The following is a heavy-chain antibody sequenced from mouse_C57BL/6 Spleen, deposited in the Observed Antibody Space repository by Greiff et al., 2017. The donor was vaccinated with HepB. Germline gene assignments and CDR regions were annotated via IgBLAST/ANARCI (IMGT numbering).Heavy chain of an antibody. CDR2: INPSSGYT. CDR3: AMRGDCSILFAY. CDR1: GYTFTSYW. V-gene: IGHV1-7*01. D-gene: IGHD2-5*01. Sequence: QVQLQQSGAELAKPGASVKLSCKASGYTFTSYWMHWVKQRPGQGLEWIGYINPSSGYTKYNQKFKDKATLTADKSSSPAYMQLSSLTYEESAVYYCAMRGDCSILFAYWGQGTLVTVSA. J-gene: IGHJ3*01.